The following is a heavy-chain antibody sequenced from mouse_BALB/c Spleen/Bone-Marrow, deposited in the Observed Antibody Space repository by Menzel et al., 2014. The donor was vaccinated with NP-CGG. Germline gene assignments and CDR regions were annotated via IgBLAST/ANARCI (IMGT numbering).Heavy chain of an antibody. D-gene: IGHD1-2*01. CDR2: INPYNDGI. CDR3: ASGTPATSYYALDY. V-gene: IGHV1-14*01. CDR1: GYTFXRYV. J-gene: IGHJ4*01. Sequence: VHVKQSGPELVKPGASVKMSCKASGYTFXRYVIHWVRQKPGQGLEWIGYINPYNDGIKYNEKFKGKATLTSDKSSSXAYMELSARPSEALAVYYCASGTPATSYYALDYWGQGTSVPVSS.